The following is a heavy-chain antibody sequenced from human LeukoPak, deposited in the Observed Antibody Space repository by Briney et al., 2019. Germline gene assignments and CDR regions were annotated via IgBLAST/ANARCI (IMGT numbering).Heavy chain of an antibody. CDR3: ARDFREVSSGWSGNLDY. V-gene: IGHV1-46*01. J-gene: IGHJ4*02. D-gene: IGHD6-19*01. CDR2: INPSGGST. CDR1: GYTFTSYY. Sequence: ASVKVSCRASGYTFTSYYMHWVRQAPGQGLEWMGIINPSGGSTNYAQKFQGRITMTRDTSTSTVYMELSSLRSEDTAVYYCARDFREVSSGWSGNLDYWGQGTLVTVSS.